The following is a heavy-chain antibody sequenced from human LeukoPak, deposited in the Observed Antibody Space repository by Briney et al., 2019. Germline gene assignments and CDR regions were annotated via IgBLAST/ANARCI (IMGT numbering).Heavy chain of an antibody. V-gene: IGHV4-34*01. Sequence: SETLSLTCAVYGGSFSGYYWSWIRQPPGKGLEWIGEINHSGSTNYNPSLKSRVTISVDTSKNQFSLKLSSVTAADTAVYYCANYGSGSYYNYCYGMDVWGQGTTVTVSS. CDR1: GGSFSGYY. CDR3: ANYGSGSYYNYCYGMDV. J-gene: IGHJ6*02. D-gene: IGHD3-10*01. CDR2: INHSGST.